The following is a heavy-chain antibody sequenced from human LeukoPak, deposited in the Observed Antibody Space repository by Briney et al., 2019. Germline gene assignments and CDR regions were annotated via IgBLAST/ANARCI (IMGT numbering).Heavy chain of an antibody. J-gene: IGHJ4*02. CDR3: ARGTSSWYFFGYYFDY. V-gene: IGHV4-59*02. CDR2: IYHTGHT. CDR1: GDSVSSYY. Sequence: SETLSLTCTVSGDSVSSYYWSWIRQPPGKGLEWIGYIYHTGHTEYNPSLKSRVSISLDTSKSQFSLKLSSVTAADTAVYYCARGTSSWYFFGYYFDYWGQGTLVTVSS. D-gene: IGHD6-13*01.